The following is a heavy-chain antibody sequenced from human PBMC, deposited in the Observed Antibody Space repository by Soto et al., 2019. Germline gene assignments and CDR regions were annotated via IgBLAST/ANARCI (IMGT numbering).Heavy chain of an antibody. CDR1: GFTFSRYE. V-gene: IGHV3-48*03. D-gene: IGHD5-18*01. J-gene: IGHJ4*02. Sequence: PGGSLRLSCAASGFTFSRYEMNWVRQAPGKGLEWVSYISSSGSTIYYADSVKGRFTISRDNAKNSLYLQMNSLRAEDTAVYYCASLRGYSYYFDYWGQGTLVTVSS. CDR2: ISSSGSTI. CDR3: ASLRGYSYYFDY.